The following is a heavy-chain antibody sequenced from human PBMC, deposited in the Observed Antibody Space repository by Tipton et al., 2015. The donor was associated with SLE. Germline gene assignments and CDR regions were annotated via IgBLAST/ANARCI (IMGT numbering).Heavy chain of an antibody. CDR3: ARLSVDGSGSGDAFDI. D-gene: IGHD3-10*01. Sequence: TLSLTCAVSGGSIISGGYSWSWVRQPPGKGLEWIGYVYHSGTSYYNPSLKSRVTISLDTSKNQFSLKLSSVTAADTAVYYCARLSVDGSGSGDAFDIWGQGTMVTVSS. CDR2: VYHSGTS. V-gene: IGHV4-30-2*01. J-gene: IGHJ3*02. CDR1: GGSIISGGYS.